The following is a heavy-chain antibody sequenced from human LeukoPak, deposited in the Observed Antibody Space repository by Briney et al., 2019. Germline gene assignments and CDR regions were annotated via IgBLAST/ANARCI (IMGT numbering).Heavy chain of an antibody. CDR3: AREGGPYRPLDY. Sequence: TSETLSLTCTVSGGYTGSHYWSWIRQPAGKGLEWIGRISPSGTTHYNPSLGSRVTMSVDTSKNYFSLRLSSVTAADTAVYYCAREGGPYRPLDYSGQGTLVTVSS. CDR2: ISPSGTT. CDR1: GGYTGSHY. J-gene: IGHJ4*02. V-gene: IGHV4-4*07.